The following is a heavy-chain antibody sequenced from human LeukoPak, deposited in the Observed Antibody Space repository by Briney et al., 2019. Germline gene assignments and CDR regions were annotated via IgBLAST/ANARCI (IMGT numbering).Heavy chain of an antibody. D-gene: IGHD6-19*01. J-gene: IGHJ5*02. CDR3: AREITVAGNDRRFDP. CDR1: GLTFSSFA. CDR2: ISHDGNTK. Sequence: PGGSLRLSCAASGLTFSSFATHWVRQPPGKGLEWVAVISHDGNTKMYSDSVKGRFTIFRDDSKNTLYLQLNSLRPEDTAMYYCAREITVAGNDRRFDPWGQGTLVSVSS. V-gene: IGHV3-30-3*01.